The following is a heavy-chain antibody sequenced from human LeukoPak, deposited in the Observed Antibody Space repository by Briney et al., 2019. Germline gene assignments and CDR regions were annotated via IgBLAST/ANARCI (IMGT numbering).Heavy chain of an antibody. CDR2: IGTSSSTI. D-gene: IGHD3-16*01. J-gene: IGHJ4*02. V-gene: IGHV3-48*02. CDR1: RFTFSRYS. Sequence: GGSLTLSCAASRFTFSRYSMNWVRQAPGKGLEWVAYIGTSSSTILYADSVKGRFTISRDNDKSSLYLQMNSLRDEDTAVYYCASMYDYVWGSLFDFWGQGTLVTVSS. CDR3: ASMYDYVWGSLFDF.